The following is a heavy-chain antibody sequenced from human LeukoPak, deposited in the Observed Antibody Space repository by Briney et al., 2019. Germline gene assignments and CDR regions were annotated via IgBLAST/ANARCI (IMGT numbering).Heavy chain of an antibody. CDR1: GFPFNKYA. CDR3: AKGGSASCPDY. CDR2: ISVSGGST. Sequence: GGSLTLSCAASGFPFNKYAVSWAPPAPGEGLEWVSGISVSGGSTFYADSVKGRFTISRDNSKNTLYLQMNSLRAEDTAVYYCAKGGSASCPDYWGQGTLVTVSS. V-gene: IGHV3-23*01. J-gene: IGHJ4*02. D-gene: IGHD2-2*01.